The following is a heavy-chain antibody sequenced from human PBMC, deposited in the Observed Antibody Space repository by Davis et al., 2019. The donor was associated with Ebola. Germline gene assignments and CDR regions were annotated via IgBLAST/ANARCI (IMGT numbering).Heavy chain of an antibody. CDR1: GGSISSGDYY. J-gene: IGHJ5*02. CDR2: IYYSGSA. CDR3: ARVGLLWFGGFDP. V-gene: IGHV4-61*08. D-gene: IGHD3-10*01. Sequence: MPSETLSLTCTVSGGSISSGDYYWSWIRQPPGKGLEWIGYIYYSGSANYNPSLKSRVTISVDTSKNQFSLKLSSVTAADTAVYYCARVGLLWFGGFDPWGQGTLVTVSS.